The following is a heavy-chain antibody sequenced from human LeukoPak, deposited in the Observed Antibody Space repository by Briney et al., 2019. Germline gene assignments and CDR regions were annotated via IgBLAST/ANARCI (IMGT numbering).Heavy chain of an antibody. D-gene: IGHD6-19*01. Sequence: GGSLRLSCAASGFTFSNAWMSWVRQAPGKGLEWVGRIKSKTDGGTTDYAAPVKGRFTISRDDSKNTLYLQMNSLKTEDTAVYYCTTGIAVAGDDAFDIWGQGTMVTVSS. V-gene: IGHV3-15*01. CDR2: IKSKTDGGTT. CDR1: GFTFSNAW. CDR3: TTGIAVAGDDAFDI. J-gene: IGHJ3*02.